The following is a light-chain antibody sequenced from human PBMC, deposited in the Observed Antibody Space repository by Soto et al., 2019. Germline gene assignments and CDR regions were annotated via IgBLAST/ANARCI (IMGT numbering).Light chain of an antibody. CDR3: QQRSNWPRT. CDR2: DPT. V-gene: IGKV3-11*01. J-gene: IGKJ1*01. CDR1: GRVTTY. Sequence: EIVLPQSPPTRSLSQGEKPTLSSRASGRVTTYLAGYQQKPGRAPRRPIHDPTNRATGIPARFSGSGSGTDFTLTISSLEPEDFAVYYCQQRSNWPRTFGQGTKVEIK.